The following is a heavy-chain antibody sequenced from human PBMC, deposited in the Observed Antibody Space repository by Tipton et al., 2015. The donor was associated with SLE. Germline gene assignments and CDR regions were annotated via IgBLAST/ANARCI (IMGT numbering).Heavy chain of an antibody. V-gene: IGHV4-31*03. CDR3: ARDLDGGNSGPFFDF. CDR1: GGSISSGGYY. D-gene: IGHD4-23*01. CDR2: IYYSGST. Sequence: TLSLTCTVSGGSISSGGYYWSWIRQHPGKGLEWIGYIYYSGSTYYNPSLKSRVTISVDTSKNQFSLRLSSVTAADTAVYFCARDLDGGNSGPFFDFWGQGTLVTVSS. J-gene: IGHJ4*02.